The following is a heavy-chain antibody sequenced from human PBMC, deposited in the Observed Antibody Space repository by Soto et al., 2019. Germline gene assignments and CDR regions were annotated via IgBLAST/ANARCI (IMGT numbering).Heavy chain of an antibody. CDR2: ITSDGSST. Sequence: EVQLVEYGGGLVQPGGSLRLSCAASGFTFSTYYMNWVRQVPGKGLVWVSRITSDGSSTTYADSVKGRFTISRDNAKNTLYLQMNRLRAEDTAVYSCARERGGGFGDVWGKGTTVTVSS. CDR1: GFTFSTYY. D-gene: IGHD3-10*01. J-gene: IGHJ6*04. CDR3: ARERGGGFGDV. V-gene: IGHV3-74*01.